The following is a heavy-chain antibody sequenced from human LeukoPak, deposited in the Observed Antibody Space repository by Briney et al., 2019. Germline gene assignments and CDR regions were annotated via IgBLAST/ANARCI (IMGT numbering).Heavy chain of an antibody. Sequence: ASVKVSCKASGYTFTSYDINWVRQATGQGLEWMGWMNPNSGNTGYAQKFQGRGTMTRNTSISTAYMELSSLRSEDTAVYYCAKVNCRSGGGSCYSGYFDYWGQGTLVTVSS. V-gene: IGHV1-8*01. CDR1: GYTFTSYD. CDR2: MNPNSGNT. CDR3: AKVNCRSGGGSCYSGYFDY. J-gene: IGHJ4*02. D-gene: IGHD2-15*01.